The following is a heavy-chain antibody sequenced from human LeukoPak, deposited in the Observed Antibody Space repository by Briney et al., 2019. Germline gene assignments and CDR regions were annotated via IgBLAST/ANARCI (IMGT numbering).Heavy chain of an antibody. CDR3: ASGTGGAVDY. CDR1: GYSFSTYA. Sequence: ASVKVSCKTSGYSFSTYAMHWVRQAPGQGLEWMGRIIPILGIANYAQKFQGRVTITADKSTSTAYMELSSLRSEDTAVYYCASGTGGAVDYWGQGTLVTVSS. CDR2: IIPILGIA. V-gene: IGHV1-69*04. J-gene: IGHJ4*02. D-gene: IGHD3-16*01.